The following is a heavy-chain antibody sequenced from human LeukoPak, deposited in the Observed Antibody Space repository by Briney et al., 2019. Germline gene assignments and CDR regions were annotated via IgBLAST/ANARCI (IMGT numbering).Heavy chain of an antibody. J-gene: IGHJ3*02. Sequence: SGGSLRLSCAASGFTFSSYAMSWVRQAPGKGLEWVSAISGSGGNTYYADSVKGRFTISRDNSKNTLYLQMNSLRAEDTAVYYCAKGPKHIVVVTAITPAFDIWGQGTMVTVSS. CDR3: AKGPKHIVVVTAITPAFDI. CDR2: ISGSGGNT. CDR1: GFTFSSYA. D-gene: IGHD2-21*02. V-gene: IGHV3-23*01.